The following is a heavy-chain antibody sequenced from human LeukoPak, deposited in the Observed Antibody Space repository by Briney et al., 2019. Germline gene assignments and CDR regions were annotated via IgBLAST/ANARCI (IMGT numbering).Heavy chain of an antibody. V-gene: IGHV3-74*01. CDR3: ARVSSGSYFGYYYYYMDV. CDR2: INSDGSST. CDR1: GFTFSNYW. D-gene: IGHD1-26*01. J-gene: IGHJ6*03. Sequence: GGSLRLSCAASGFTFSNYWMHWVRQAPGKGLVWVSRINSDGSSTSYADSVKGRFTISRDNAKNTLYLQMNSLRAEDMAVYYCARVSSGSYFGYYYYYMDVWGKGTTVTVSS.